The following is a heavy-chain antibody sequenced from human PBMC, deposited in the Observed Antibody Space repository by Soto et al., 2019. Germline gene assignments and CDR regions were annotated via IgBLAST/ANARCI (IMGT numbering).Heavy chain of an antibody. CDR2: INSDGSST. CDR3: ASLPTITMVRGVRR. V-gene: IGHV3-74*01. Sequence: EVQLVESGGGLAQPGGSLRLSCAASGFTFSSYWMHWVRQAPGKGLVWVSRINSDGSSTSYADSVKGRFTISRDNAKNTLYLQMNSLRAEDTAVYYCASLPTITMVRGVRRWGQGTLVTVSS. D-gene: IGHD3-10*01. J-gene: IGHJ4*02. CDR1: GFTFSSYW.